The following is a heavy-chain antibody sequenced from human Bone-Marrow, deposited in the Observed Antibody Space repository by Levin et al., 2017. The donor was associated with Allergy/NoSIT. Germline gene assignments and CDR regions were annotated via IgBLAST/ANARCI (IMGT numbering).Heavy chain of an antibody. Sequence: GGSLRLSCVASGFSFSNYGMSWVRQAPGKGLEWVSEVRGSGERTYYADSVKGRFTISRDNSKSTLYLQMNSLRADDTAVYYCAKDRSVDACLFDYWGQGTLVTVSS. CDR1: GFSFSNYG. J-gene: IGHJ4*02. V-gene: IGHV3-23*01. CDR3: AKDRSVDACLFDY. CDR2: VRGSGERT.